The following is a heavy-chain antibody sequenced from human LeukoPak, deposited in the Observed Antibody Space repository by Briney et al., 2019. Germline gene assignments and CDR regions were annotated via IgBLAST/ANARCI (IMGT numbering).Heavy chain of an antibody. D-gene: IGHD3-3*02. V-gene: IGHV3-7*03. Sequence: TGGSLRLSCAASGFTFSSYWMSWVRQAPGKGLEWVANIRQDGSEKYYVDSVKGRFTISRDNAKNSLYLQMNSLKTEDTAVYYCTSHRISYWGQGTLVTVSS. CDR3: TSHRISY. CDR2: IRQDGSEK. CDR1: GFTFSSYW. J-gene: IGHJ4*02.